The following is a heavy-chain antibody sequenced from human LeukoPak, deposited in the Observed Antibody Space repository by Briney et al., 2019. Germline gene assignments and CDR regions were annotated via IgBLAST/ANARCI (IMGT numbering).Heavy chain of an antibody. Sequence: GGSLRLSCAASGFTFSSHAMSWVRQAPGKGLEWVSAISGSGGSTYYADSVKGRFTISRDNSKNTLYLQMNSLRAEDTAVYYCAKDWRYGYYFDYWGQGTLVTVSS. CDR1: GFTFSSHA. J-gene: IGHJ4*02. V-gene: IGHV3-23*01. CDR2: ISGSGGST. CDR3: AKDWRYGYYFDY. D-gene: IGHD3-3*01.